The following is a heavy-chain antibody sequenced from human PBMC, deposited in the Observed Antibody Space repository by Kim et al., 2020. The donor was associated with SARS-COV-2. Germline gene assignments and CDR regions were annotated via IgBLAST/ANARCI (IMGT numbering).Heavy chain of an antibody. CDR2: INHSGST. CDR3: ARAQPGRAPRGGGSCYWRV. D-gene: IGHD2-15*01. V-gene: IGHV4-34*01. CDR1: GGSFSGYD. Sequence: SETLSLTCAVYGGSFSGYDWSWIRQPPGKGLEWIGEINHSGSTNYNASLKSRVTISVDTSKNQFSLKLSSVTAADTAVYYCARAQPGRAPRGGGSCYWRVWGQGTLVTVSS. J-gene: IGHJ4*02.